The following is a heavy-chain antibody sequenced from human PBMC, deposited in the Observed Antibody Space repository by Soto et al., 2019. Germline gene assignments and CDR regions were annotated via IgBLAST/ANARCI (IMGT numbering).Heavy chain of an antibody. V-gene: IGHV4-39*01. CDR3: ARRTNTAGGWFDS. CDR2: IDYSGTT. CDR1: GGTIISRSYH. D-gene: IGHD6-13*01. J-gene: IGHJ5*01. Sequence: PSGSLYITCTVSGGTIISRSYHWGWIRQPPGKGLEWIGSIDYSGTTFYNASLNSRVTISADTSKNQFSLKLSSVTAADTALYYCARRTNTAGGWFDSWGQGALVTVSS.